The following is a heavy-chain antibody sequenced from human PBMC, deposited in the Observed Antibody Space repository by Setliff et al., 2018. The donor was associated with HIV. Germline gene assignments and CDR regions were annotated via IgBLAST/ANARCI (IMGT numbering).Heavy chain of an antibody. V-gene: IGHV1-18*01. CDR3: ALASIVSTARWNH. CDR2: ISPYNDKT. D-gene: IGHD2-21*01. Sequence: SVKVSCKASGYTFTSYGISWVRQAPGQGLEWMGWISPYNDKTNYAQSFQDRVTMTADTSTGTAYMAMRSLRSDDTAVYYCALASIVSTARWNHWGRGTTVTVSS. J-gene: IGHJ4*02. CDR1: GYTFTSYG.